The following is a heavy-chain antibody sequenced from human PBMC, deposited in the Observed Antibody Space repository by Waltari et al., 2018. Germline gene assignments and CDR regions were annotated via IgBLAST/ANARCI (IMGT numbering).Heavy chain of an antibody. J-gene: IGHJ4*02. D-gene: IGHD3-10*01. CDR3: ARRLGSNGSGSYYN. Sequence: QVQLQESGPGLVKPSETLSLTCAVSGYSISSGYYGGWIRQPPGKGLEWIGSIYHSGSTYYNPSLKSRVTISVDTSKNQFSLKLSSVPAADTAVYYCARRLGSNGSGSYYNWGQGTLVTVSS. CDR1: GYSISSGYY. V-gene: IGHV4-38-2*01. CDR2: IYHSGST.